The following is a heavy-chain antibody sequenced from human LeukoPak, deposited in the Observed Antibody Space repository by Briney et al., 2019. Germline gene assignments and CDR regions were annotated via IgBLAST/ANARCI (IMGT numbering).Heavy chain of an antibody. V-gene: IGHV4-59*01. CDR3: ARAGPVHPSDGGPIADY. CDR2: ISYSGSA. D-gene: IGHD3-10*01. J-gene: IGHJ4*02. CDR1: GGSNSLYS. Sequence: PGTLCLSCADSGGSNSLYSRSWIRQPPGKGLEWVSDISYSGSANYNPSLKSRVTISVDTSKNQFSMNLSSVTAAGTAVYYCARAGPVHPSDGGPIADYWGQGTLVTVSS.